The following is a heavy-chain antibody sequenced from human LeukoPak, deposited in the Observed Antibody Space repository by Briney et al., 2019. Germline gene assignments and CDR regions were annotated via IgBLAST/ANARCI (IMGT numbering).Heavy chain of an antibody. J-gene: IGHJ4*02. Sequence: GGSLRLSCAASGFTFSSYSMNWVRQAPGKGLEWVSSISSSSSYIYYADSVKGRFTISRDNAKNSLFLQMNSLRAEDTAVYYCARARLEYYFDYWGQGTLVTVSS. D-gene: IGHD1-1*01. CDR3: ARARLEYYFDY. CDR1: GFTFSSYS. CDR2: ISSSSSYI. V-gene: IGHV3-21*01.